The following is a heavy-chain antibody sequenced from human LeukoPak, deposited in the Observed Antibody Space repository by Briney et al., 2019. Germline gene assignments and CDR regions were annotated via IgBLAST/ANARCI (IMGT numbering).Heavy chain of an antibody. V-gene: IGHV4-4*07. J-gene: IGHJ4*02. D-gene: IGHD3-22*01. CDR2: IYTSGTI. CDR3: ARDQDYYDSSGGLGY. CDR1: GASIDSYS. Sequence: SETLSLTCTVSGASIDSYSCNWLRQPAGKGLEWIGRIYTSGTINYNPSLKSRVTMSVDTSKNQFSLKLSSVTAADTAVYYCARDQDYYDSSGGLGYWGQGTLVTVSS.